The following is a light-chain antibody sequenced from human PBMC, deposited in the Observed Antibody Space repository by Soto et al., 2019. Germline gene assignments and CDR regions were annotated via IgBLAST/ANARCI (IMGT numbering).Light chain of an antibody. Sequence: IQLTQYTSSLSASVGDRVTITCRASQGISSYLGWYQQKPGKAPNLLIYDASTLHSGVPSRFSGGGSGTDFTLTISSLQPEDFATYYCQQVNVHPSTSAGGSKVDIK. CDR2: DAS. J-gene: IGKJ4*01. V-gene: IGKV1-9*01. CDR1: QGISSY. CDR3: QQVNVHPST.